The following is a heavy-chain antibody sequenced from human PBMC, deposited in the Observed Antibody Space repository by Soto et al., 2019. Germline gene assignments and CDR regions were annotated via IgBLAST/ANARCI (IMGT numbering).Heavy chain of an antibody. CDR2: IYWNDDK. Sequence: QITLKESGPTLGIPTQTLTLTCTFSGFSLSTSGLGVGCIRQPPGKALEWLALIYWNDDKRYSPSLKARLTITKDTSKNQVVLTMTNMDPVDTATYYCAHRPSGWYLFDYWGQGTLVTVSS. J-gene: IGHJ4*02. D-gene: IGHD6-19*01. CDR3: AHRPSGWYLFDY. V-gene: IGHV2-5*01. CDR1: GFSLSTSGLG.